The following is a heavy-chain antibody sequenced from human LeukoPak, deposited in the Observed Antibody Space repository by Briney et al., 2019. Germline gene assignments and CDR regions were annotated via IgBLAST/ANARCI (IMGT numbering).Heavy chain of an antibody. D-gene: IGHD3-10*01. CDR3: AKGGSGSPFDH. V-gene: IGHV3-23*01. CDR1: GFTFSSYA. Sequence: PGGSLGLSCAASGFTFSSYAMSWVRQAPGKGLEWVSGISGSGGNTYYADSVKGRFTISRDNSKNTLYLQMNSLRAEDTAVYYCAKGGSGSPFDHWGQGTQVTVSS. J-gene: IGHJ4*02. CDR2: ISGSGGNT.